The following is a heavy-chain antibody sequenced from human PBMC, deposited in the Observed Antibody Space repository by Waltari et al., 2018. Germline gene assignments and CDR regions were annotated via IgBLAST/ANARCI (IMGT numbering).Heavy chain of an antibody. D-gene: IGHD7-27*01. Sequence: QLQESGPGLVKPSETLSLTCTVSGGSISSSSYYWGWIRQPPGKGLEWVAGISWNSGSIGYADSVKGRFTISRDNAKNSLYLQMNSLRAEDTALYYCAKDLTGDPSWYFDLWGRGTLVTVSS. V-gene: IGHV3-9*01. CDR2: ISWNSGSI. J-gene: IGHJ2*01. CDR3: AKDLTGDPSWYFDL. CDR1: GGSISSSSYY.